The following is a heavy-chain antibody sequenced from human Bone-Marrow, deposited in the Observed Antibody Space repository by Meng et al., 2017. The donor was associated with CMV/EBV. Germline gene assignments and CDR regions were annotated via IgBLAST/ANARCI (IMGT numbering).Heavy chain of an antibody. CDR2: INPNSGGT. J-gene: IGHJ4*02. CDR1: GYTFTGYY. V-gene: IGHV1-2*02. CDR3: ARMFDITMIVGRGYYCDY. D-gene: IGHD3-22*01. Sequence: ASVKVSCKASGYTFTGYYMHWVRQAPGQGLEWMGWINPNSGGTNYAQKFQGRVTMTRDTSISTAYMELSRLRSDDTAVYYCARMFDITMIVGRGYYCDYWGQGTLVTVSS.